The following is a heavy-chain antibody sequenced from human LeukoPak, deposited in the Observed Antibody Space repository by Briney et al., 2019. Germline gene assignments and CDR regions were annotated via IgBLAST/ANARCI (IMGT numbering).Heavy chain of an antibody. J-gene: IGHJ5*02. CDR1: GVSISAYY. D-gene: IGHD4-11*01. CDR3: ARGSNRVSSNYVIGARVYNWFDP. Sequence: SETLSLTCSVSGVSISAYYWSWIRQPAGKGLEWIGRIYPGESIYASENTNYNPSLKSRVSMSGDTSKNQFSLKLSSVTAADTAVYYCARGSNRVSSNYVIGARVYNWFDPWGQGTLVTVSS. V-gene: IGHV4-4*07. CDR2: IYPGESIYASENT.